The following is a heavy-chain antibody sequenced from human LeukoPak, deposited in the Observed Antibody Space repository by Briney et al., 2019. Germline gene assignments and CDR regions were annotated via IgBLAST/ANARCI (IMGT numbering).Heavy chain of an antibody. V-gene: IGHV1-46*01. J-gene: IGHJ4*02. CDR2: INPSGGST. Sequence: ASVKVSCKASGYTFTSYYMHWVRHAPGQGLEWKGIINPSGGSTSYAQKFQGRVTMTRDMSTSTVYMELSSLRSEDTAVYYCARVRNYYDSSGPLDYWGQGTLVTVSS. D-gene: IGHD3-22*01. CDR1: GYTFTSYY. CDR3: ARVRNYYDSSGPLDY.